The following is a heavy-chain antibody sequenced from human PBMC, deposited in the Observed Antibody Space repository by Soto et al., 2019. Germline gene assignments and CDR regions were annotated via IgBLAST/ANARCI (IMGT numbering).Heavy chain of an antibody. J-gene: IGHJ4*02. CDR2: IYYSGST. CDR3: ARVRRASDQLLYPGYFDY. Sequence: SETLSLTCTVSGGSISSGDYYWSWIRQPPGKGLEWIGYIYYSGSTYYNPSLKSRVTISVDTSKNQFPLKLSSVTAADTAVYYCARVRRASDQLLYPGYFDYWGQGTLVTVSS. D-gene: IGHD2-2*02. CDR1: GGSISSGDYY. V-gene: IGHV4-30-4*01.